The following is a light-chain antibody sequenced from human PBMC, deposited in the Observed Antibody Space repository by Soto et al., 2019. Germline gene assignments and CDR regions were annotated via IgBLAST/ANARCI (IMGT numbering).Light chain of an antibody. Sequence: DIVMTQSPDSLAVSLGERATINCKSSQSVLSSFNHKNYLAWYQQKPGQPPKLLIYWSSTRESGVPDRFSGSGSGTDFTLTISSLQAEDVAVYYCQQYYSVPWTFGQGTKVEI. CDR1: QSVLSSFNHKNY. CDR3: QQYYSVPWT. J-gene: IGKJ1*01. V-gene: IGKV4-1*01. CDR2: WSS.